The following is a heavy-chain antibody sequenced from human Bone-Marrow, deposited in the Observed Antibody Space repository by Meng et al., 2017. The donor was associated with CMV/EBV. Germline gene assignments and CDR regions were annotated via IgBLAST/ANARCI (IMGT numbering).Heavy chain of an antibody. Sequence: GGSLRLSCAASGLNFRDYYLTWIRQAPGKGLEWISYISGSGSTIYYADSMKGRFTVSRDNAKNSLYLQMNSLRAEDTAVYYCATLHWNSSPYWGQGTLVTVSS. D-gene: IGHD6-13*01. CDR2: ISGSGSTI. J-gene: IGHJ4*02. CDR1: GLNFRDYY. V-gene: IGHV3-11*01. CDR3: ATLHWNSSPY.